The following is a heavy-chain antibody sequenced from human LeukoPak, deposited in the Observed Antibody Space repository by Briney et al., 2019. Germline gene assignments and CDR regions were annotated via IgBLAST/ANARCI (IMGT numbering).Heavy chain of an antibody. D-gene: IGHD3-10*01. CDR1: GGSISSGGYY. V-gene: IGHV4-61*08. CDR3: ASSSSGSSNYYYYYGMDV. CDR2: IYYSGST. Sequence: PSETLSLTCTVSGGSISSGGYYWSWIRQPPGKGLEWIGYIYYSGSTNYNPSLKSRVTISVDTSKNQFSLKLSSVTAADTAVYYCASSSSGSSNYYYYYGMDVWGQGTTVTVSS. J-gene: IGHJ6*02.